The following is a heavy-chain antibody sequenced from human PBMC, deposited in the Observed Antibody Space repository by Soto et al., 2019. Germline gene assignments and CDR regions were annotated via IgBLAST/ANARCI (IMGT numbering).Heavy chain of an antibody. CDR3: TRGVVTTGHDWFDP. D-gene: IGHD1-1*01. J-gene: IGHJ5*02. CDR1: GGSISRSNW. CDR2: IYPSGST. V-gene: IGHV4-4*02. Sequence: QVQLQESGPGLVKTSGTLSLTCAVSGGSISRSNWWSWVRQPPGKGLKGIGEIYPSGSTNYNLVLESRVTMSIDTSKNQGSLNLTSVAAADTAVYYCTRGVVTTGHDWFDPWGQGILITFS.